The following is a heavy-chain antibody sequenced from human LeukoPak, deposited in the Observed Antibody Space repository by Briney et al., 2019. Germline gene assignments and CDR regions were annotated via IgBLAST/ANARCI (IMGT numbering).Heavy chain of an antibody. J-gene: IGHJ6*03. CDR3: ARDAEESRYCSSTSCYEVYYYYYMDV. Sequence: PSETLSLTCTVSGGSISSGSYYWSWIRQPAGKGLEWIGRIYTSGSTNYNPSLKSRVTISVDTSKNQFSLKLSSVTAADTAVYYCARDAEESRYCSSTSCYEVYYYYYMDVWGKGTTVTISS. CDR1: GGSISSGSYY. V-gene: IGHV4-61*02. D-gene: IGHD2-2*01. CDR2: IYTSGST.